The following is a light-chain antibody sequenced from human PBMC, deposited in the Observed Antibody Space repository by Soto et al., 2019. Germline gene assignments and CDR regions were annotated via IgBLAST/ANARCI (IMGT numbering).Light chain of an antibody. J-gene: IGLJ2*01. CDR1: SSNIGAGYD. V-gene: IGLV1-40*01. CDR3: QSYDSSLSVV. CDR2: GHS. Sequence: QPVLTQPPSVSGAPGQRVTITCTGSSSNIGAGYDVHWYQQFPGTAPKLLIYGHSNRPSGVPDRFSGSKSGTSASLAITGLQAEDEADYYCQSYDSSLSVVFGGGTKLTVL.